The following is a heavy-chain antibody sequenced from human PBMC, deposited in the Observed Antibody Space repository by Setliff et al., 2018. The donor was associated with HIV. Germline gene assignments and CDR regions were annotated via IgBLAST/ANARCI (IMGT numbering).Heavy chain of an antibody. D-gene: IGHD2-2*01. CDR1: GGSVSSTNW. Sequence: SETLSLTCAVSGGSVSSTNWWNWVRQPPGKGLEWIGEIFHSGNTYHNPSLKSRVTMSVDTSKNQFSLKLSSVTAADTAVYYCARQGLVLVPASIDWRLPPSPIDYWGQGALVTVSS. CDR2: IFHSGNT. CDR3: ARQGLVLVPASIDWRLPPSPIDY. V-gene: IGHV4-4*02. J-gene: IGHJ4*02.